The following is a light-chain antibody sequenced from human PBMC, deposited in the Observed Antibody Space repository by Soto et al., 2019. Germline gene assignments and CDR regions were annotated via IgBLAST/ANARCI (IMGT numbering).Light chain of an antibody. Sequence: QSALTQPPSASGSPGQSVTISCTGTSSDVGGYNSVSWYQQHPGKAPKLMIYEVSKRPSGVPDRFSGSKSGNTASLTVSGLQAEDEADYYCSSYAGSKNLMFGGGTKLTVL. CDR3: SSYAGSKNLM. CDR1: SSDVGGYNS. V-gene: IGLV2-8*01. CDR2: EVS. J-gene: IGLJ3*02.